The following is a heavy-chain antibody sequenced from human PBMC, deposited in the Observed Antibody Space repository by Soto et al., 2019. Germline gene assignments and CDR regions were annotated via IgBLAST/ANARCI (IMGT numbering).Heavy chain of an antibody. D-gene: IGHD6-13*01. V-gene: IGHV4-4*07. CDR2: IYTSGGT. CDR1: GGSISSYY. J-gene: IGHJ5*02. Sequence: SETLSLTCTVSGGSISSYYWSWIRQPAGKGLEWIGRIYTSGGTNYNPSLKSRVTMSVDTSKKQFSLKLISVTAADTAVDYCARVVGQAAAGMWWFAPWGQGTLVTVSS. CDR3: ARVVGQAAAGMWWFAP.